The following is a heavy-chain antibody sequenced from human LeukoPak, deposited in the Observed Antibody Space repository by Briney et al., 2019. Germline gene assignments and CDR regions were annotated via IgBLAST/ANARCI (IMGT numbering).Heavy chain of an antibody. CDR1: GYSFTSYW. CDR3: ARAASEKGAFDI. D-gene: IGHD6-25*01. J-gene: IGHJ3*02. CDR2: IYHGDSDT. V-gene: IGHV5-51*01. Sequence: GESPEISCKGSGYSFTSYWIGWVRQMPGKGLEWMGIIYHGDSDTRYSPSFQSQVTISADKSISTAYLQWSSLKASDTAMYYCARAASEKGAFDIWGQGTMVTVSS.